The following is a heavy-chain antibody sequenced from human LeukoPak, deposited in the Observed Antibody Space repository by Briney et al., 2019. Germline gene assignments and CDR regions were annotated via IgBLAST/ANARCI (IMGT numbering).Heavy chain of an antibody. CDR1: GYTFTTYN. V-gene: IGHV1-18*01. Sequence: ASVKVSCKASGYTFTTYNINWVRQAPGQGLEWMGWISGYNGNTNYAQKLQGRVTMTTDTSTSTAYMELRSLRSDDTAVYYCARGEVGQLWAYYFDYWGQGTLVTVSS. CDR3: ARGEVGQLWAYYFDY. CDR2: ISGYNGNT. J-gene: IGHJ4*02. D-gene: IGHD5-18*01.